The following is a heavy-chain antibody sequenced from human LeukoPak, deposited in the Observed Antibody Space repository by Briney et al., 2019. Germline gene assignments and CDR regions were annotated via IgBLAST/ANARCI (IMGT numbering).Heavy chain of an antibody. D-gene: IGHD6-19*01. CDR3: ARSPPGIAVAGHNDY. CDR2: MYYSGST. V-gene: IGHV4-61*01. J-gene: IGHJ4*02. CDR1: GASVSSGSYY. Sequence: SSETLSLTCTVSGASVSSGSYYWSWIRQPPGKGLEWIGYMYYSGSTNYNPSLKSRVTISVDTSKNQFSLKLSSVTAADTAVYYCARSPPGIAVAGHNDYWGQGTLVIVSS.